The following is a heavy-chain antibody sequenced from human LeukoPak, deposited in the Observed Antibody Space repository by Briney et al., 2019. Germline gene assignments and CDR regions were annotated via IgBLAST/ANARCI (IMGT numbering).Heavy chain of an antibody. J-gene: IGHJ3*02. CDR3: ARDPFSSGWYTNTFDI. CDR1: GFTFSSYN. V-gene: IGHV3-21*01. D-gene: IGHD6-19*01. Sequence: GGSLRLSCAASGFTFSSYNMNWVRQAPGKGLEWVSSISSGTTYIYYADSVKGRFTISRDNAKNSPFLQMNSLRAEDTAVYYCARDPFSSGWYTNTFDIWGQGTMVTVSS. CDR2: ISSGTTYI.